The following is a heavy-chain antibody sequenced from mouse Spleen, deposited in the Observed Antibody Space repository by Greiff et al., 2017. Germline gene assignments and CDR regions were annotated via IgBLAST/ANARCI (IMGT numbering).Heavy chain of an antibody. CDR2: IYPGDGDT. V-gene: IGHV1-82*01. D-gene: IGHD2-1*01. J-gene: IGHJ3*01. Sequence: QVQLQQSGPELVKPGASVKISCKASGYAFSSSWMNWVKQRPGKGLEWIGRIYPGDGDTNYNGKFKGKATLTADKSSSTAYMQLSSLTSEDSAVYFCASGDLLWTFAYWGQGTLVTVSA. CDR1: GYAFSSSW. CDR3: ASGDLLWTFAY.